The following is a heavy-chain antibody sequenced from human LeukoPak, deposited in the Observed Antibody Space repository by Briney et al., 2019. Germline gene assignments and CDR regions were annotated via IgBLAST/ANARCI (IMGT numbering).Heavy chain of an antibody. CDR1: GFTFSNE. CDR3: ARDRLGDGYIREFDS. Sequence: GGSLRLSCAASGFTFSNEMNWVRQAPGKGLEWVASFGSDLSFRSVADSLKGRFTISRDNAEKSIYLHMNSLRAEDTAIYYCARDRLGDGYIREFDSWGQGTLVIVSS. CDR2: FGSDLSFR. D-gene: IGHD5-24*01. J-gene: IGHJ4*02. V-gene: IGHV3-21*01.